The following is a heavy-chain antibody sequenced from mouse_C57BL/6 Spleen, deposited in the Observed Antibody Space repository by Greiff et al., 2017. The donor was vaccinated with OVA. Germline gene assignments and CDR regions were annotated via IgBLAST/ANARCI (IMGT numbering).Heavy chain of an antibody. CDR2: IWSDGST. Sequence: QVQLKESGPGLVAPSQSLSITCTVSGFSLTSYGVHWVRQPPGKGLEWLVVIWSDGSTTYNSALKSRLSISKDNSKSQVFLKINSRQTDDTAMYYCARQDPYYYGSSYWYFDVWGTGTTVTVSS. CDR1: GFSLTSYG. CDR3: ARQDPYYYGSSYWYFDV. V-gene: IGHV2-6-1*01. J-gene: IGHJ1*03. D-gene: IGHD1-1*01.